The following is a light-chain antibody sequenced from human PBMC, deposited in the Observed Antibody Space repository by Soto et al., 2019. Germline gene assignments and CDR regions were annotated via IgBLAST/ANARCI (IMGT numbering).Light chain of an antibody. CDR2: GAS. J-gene: IGKJ5*01. CDR1: QYVGTR. CDR3: QQYNNWPPIT. Sequence: EIVLTQSPATLSSSPGETATLSCRASQYVGTRLAWYQHKPGQAPRLLIYGASTRATGIPARFSGSGSGTEFTLSISSLQSEDSAVYYCQQYNNWPPITFGQGTRLEI. V-gene: IGKV3D-15*01.